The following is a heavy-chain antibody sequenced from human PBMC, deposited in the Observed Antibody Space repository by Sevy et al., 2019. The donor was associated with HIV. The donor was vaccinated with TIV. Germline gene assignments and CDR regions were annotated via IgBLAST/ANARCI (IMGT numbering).Heavy chain of an antibody. D-gene: IGHD1-20*01. CDR2: IYYSGST. J-gene: IGHJ6*02. CDR1: GGSISSGGYY. V-gene: IGHV4-31*03. CDR3: ARAQYNWSESPDYYYGIDV. Sequence: SETLSLTCTVSGGSISSGGYYWSWIRQHPGKGLEWIGYIYYSGSTYYNPSLKSRVTISVDTSKNQFSLKLSSVTAAETAVYDSARAQYNWSESPDYYYGIDVWGQGTMVTVSS.